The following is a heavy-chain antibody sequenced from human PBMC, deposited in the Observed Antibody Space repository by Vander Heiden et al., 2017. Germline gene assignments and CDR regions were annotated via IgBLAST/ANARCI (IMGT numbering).Heavy chain of an antibody. D-gene: IGHD3-22*01. Sequence: EGQLVESGGGLAQPGGYLRLSCVASGFNFGSYWMSWVRQAPGKGLEWVADIKHDESEKYSADSVKGRFTISRDNAKNSLYLQMNSLRVEDTAVYYCTRDGPGRGLDYWGQGTLVTVSS. CDR3: TRDGPGRGLDY. J-gene: IGHJ4*02. CDR1: GFNFGSYW. V-gene: IGHV3-7*01. CDR2: IKHDESEK.